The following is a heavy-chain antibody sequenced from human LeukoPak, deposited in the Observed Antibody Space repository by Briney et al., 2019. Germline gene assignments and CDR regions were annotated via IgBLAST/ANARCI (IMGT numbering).Heavy chain of an antibody. D-gene: IGHD6-6*01. CDR1: GFTFSSYA. CDR2: ISGSGGST. CDR3: AKGSSSYLPYPFDY. J-gene: IGHJ4*02. V-gene: IGHV3-23*01. Sequence: PVRSLRLSCAASGFTFSSYAMSWVRQAPGKGLEWVSAISGSGGSTYYADSVKGRFTISRDNSKNTLYLQMNSLRAEDTAVYYCAKGSSSYLPYPFDYWGQGTLVTVSS.